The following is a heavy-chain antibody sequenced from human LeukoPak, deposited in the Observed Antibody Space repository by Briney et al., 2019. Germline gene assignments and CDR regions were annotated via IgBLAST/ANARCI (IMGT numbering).Heavy chain of an antibody. D-gene: IGHD3-10*01. Sequence: PGGSLRLSCAASEFIFSDYEMNWVRQAPGKGLEWSSYISSRDSTIYYADSVQGRFTISRDNAKNSLYLQMNSLGAEDTAVYYCARGNYYGSGTYFYYYYYMDVWGKGTTVTISS. CDR2: ISSRDSTI. J-gene: IGHJ6*03. V-gene: IGHV3-48*03. CDR3: ARGNYYGSGTYFYYYYYMDV. CDR1: EFIFSDYE.